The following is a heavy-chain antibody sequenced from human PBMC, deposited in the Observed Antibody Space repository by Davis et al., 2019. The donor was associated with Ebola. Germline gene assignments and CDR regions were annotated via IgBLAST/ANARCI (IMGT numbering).Heavy chain of an antibody. CDR1: GFTFSSYW. Sequence: PGGSLRLSCAASGFTFSSYWMSWVRQAPGKGLEWVANIKQDGSEKYYVDSVKGRFTISRDNAKNSLYLQMNGLRAEDTAVYYCARNVYYYGSGSYSEGFDYWGQGTLVTVSS. CDR3: ARNVYYYGSGSYSEGFDY. J-gene: IGHJ4*02. CDR2: IKQDGSEK. V-gene: IGHV3-7*01. D-gene: IGHD3-10*01.